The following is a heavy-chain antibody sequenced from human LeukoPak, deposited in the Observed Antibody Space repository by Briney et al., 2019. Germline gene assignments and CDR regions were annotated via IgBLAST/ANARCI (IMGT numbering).Heavy chain of an antibody. CDR3: SLGMGSTWYGNNFDY. CDR1: GFTFSTYG. J-gene: IGHJ4*02. Sequence: PGGSLRLSCAASGFTFSTYGMRWVRQAPGKGLEWVAVISHDGNLKYYADSVQGRFTISRDNSRNTLYLQMNSLEAEDTAVYYCSLGMGSTWYGNNFDYWGQGTLVTVSS. V-gene: IGHV3-30*03. D-gene: IGHD6-13*01. CDR2: ISHDGNLK.